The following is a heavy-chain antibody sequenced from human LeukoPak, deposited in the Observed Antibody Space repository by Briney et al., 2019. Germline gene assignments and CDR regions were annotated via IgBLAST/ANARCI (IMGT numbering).Heavy chain of an antibody. Sequence: SETLSLTCTVSGGSISSYYWSWIRQPPGKGLEWIGYIYYSGSTNYNSSLKSRVTISVDTSKNQFSLKLSSVTAADTAVYYCARNPLYSSSWFDYWGQGTLVTVSS. CDR3: ARNPLYSSSWFDY. V-gene: IGHV4-59*08. J-gene: IGHJ4*02. CDR2: IYYSGST. D-gene: IGHD6-13*01. CDR1: GGSISSYY.